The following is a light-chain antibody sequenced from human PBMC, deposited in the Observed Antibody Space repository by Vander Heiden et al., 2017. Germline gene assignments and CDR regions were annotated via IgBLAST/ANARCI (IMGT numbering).Light chain of an antibody. J-gene: IGKJ5*01. CDR2: YVA. CDR1: QRLVYSDGNIY. Sequence: VVMTQSPLSLPVTLGTPASIPCRSGQRLVYSDGNIYMNWFNQRPGQSPRRLIYYVANPVYGVPDRFIGSGSCTDVILKISRVEADDIFVYYCMQVAHCSPFTFGQGTRVEIK. V-gene: IGKV2-30*01. CDR3: MQVAHCSPFT.